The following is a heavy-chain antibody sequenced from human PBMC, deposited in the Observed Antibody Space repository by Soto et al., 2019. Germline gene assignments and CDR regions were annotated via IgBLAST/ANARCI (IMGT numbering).Heavy chain of an antibody. V-gene: IGHV3-23*01. D-gene: IGHD3-22*01. CDR2: ISGSGGST. J-gene: IGHJ4*02. CDR1: GFTFSSYA. CDR3: AKGKPGSGYYKYYFDY. Sequence: GGSLRLSCAASGFTFSSYAMSWVRQAPGKGLEWVSAISGSGGSTYYADSVKGRFTISRDNSKNTLYLQMNSLRAEDTAVYYCAKGKPGSGYYKYYFDYWGQGTLVTVSS.